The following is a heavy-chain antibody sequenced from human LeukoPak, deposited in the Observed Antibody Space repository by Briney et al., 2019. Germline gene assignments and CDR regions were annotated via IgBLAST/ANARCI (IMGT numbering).Heavy chain of an antibody. D-gene: IGHD3-10*01. J-gene: IGHJ4*02. CDR1: GGTFSSYA. CDR2: IIPIFGTA. V-gene: IGHV1-69*06. Sequence: GSSVKVSCKASGGTFSSYAISWVRQAPGQGLEWMGGIIPIFGTANYAQKFQGRVTITADKSTSTAYMELSSLRSEDTAVYYCARVPYGSGSPHPDYWGQGILVTVSS. CDR3: ARVPYGSGSPHPDY.